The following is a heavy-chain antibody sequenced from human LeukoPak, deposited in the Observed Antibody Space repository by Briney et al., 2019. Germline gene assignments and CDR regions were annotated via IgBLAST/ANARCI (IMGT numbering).Heavy chain of an antibody. CDR2: ISYIGST. CDR3: ARHGSRYCSSTSCYSEFGGWFDP. V-gene: IGHV4-59*08. D-gene: IGHD2-2*01. CDR1: DDSFSSHY. Sequence: SETLSLTCAVSDDSFSSHYWTWIRQPPGKGLEWIGYISYIGSTNYNPSLKSRVTISIDTSKNHFSLKLSSVTAADTAVYYCARHGSRYCSSTSCYSEFGGWFDPWGQGTLVTVSS. J-gene: IGHJ5*02.